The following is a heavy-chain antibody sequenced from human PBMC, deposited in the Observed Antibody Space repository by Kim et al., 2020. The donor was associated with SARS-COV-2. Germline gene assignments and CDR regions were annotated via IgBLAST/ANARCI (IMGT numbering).Heavy chain of an antibody. D-gene: IGHD3-3*01. J-gene: IGHJ6*02. CDR3: ARDHGDYYYGMDV. Sequence: TYAQGFTGRFVFSLDPSVSTAYLQISSLKAEDTAVYYCARDHGDYYYGMDVWGQGTTVTVSS. V-gene: IGHV7-4-1*02.